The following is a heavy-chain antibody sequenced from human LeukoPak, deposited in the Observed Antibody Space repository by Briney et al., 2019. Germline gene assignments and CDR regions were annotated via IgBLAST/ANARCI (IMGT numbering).Heavy chain of an antibody. CDR3: ATSSTTYGSGNYDSRAFED. CDR1: GFTFSSHA. CDR2: ISGSGGST. V-gene: IGHV3-23*01. Sequence: PGGSLRLSCAASGFTFSSHAMNWVRQAPRKGLEGGSVISGSGGSTYYADSVKGRFTISRDNSKNTVYVQMNSLRVEDTAVYYCATSSTTYGSGNYDSRAFEDWGQGTLVTVSS. J-gene: IGHJ4*02. D-gene: IGHD3-10*01.